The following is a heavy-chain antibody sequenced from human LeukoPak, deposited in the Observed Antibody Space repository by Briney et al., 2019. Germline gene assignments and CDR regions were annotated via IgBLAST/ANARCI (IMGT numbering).Heavy chain of an antibody. CDR3: ARDSSGWYFGY. CDR2: IYTSGST. D-gene: IGHD6-19*01. Sequence: SETLSLTCTVSGDSISSGSYYWSWIRQSAGKGLEWIGRIYTSGSTNYNPSLKSRVTISIDTSKNQFSLKLTSVTAADTAVYYCARDSSGWYFGYWGQGTLVTVSS. CDR1: GDSISSGSYY. J-gene: IGHJ4*02. V-gene: IGHV4-61*02.